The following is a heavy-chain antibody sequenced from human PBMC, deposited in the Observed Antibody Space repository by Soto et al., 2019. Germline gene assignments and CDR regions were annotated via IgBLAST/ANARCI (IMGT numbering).Heavy chain of an antibody. J-gene: IGHJ6*02. CDR2: IYYSGST. V-gene: IGHV4-59*01. Sequence: PSETLSLTCTVSGGSISSYYWSWIRQPPGKGLEWIGYIYYSGSTNYNPSLKSRVTISVDTSKNQFSLKLSSVTAADTAVYYCARLAPGIAVAGLYYYGMDVWGQGTTVTVSS. CDR1: GGSISSYY. CDR3: ARLAPGIAVAGLYYYGMDV. D-gene: IGHD6-19*01.